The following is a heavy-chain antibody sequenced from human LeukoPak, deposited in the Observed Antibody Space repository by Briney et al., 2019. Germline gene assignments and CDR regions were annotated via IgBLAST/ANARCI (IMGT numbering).Heavy chain of an antibody. CDR1: GGSISSSSYY. CDR2: IYYSGST. D-gene: IGHD2-15*01. V-gene: IGHV4-39*07. Sequence: SETLSLTCTVSGGSISSSSYYWGWIRQPPGKGLEWIGSIYYSGSTYYNPSLKSRVTISVDTSMNQFSLKLSSVTAADTAVYYCARDGGISGGSPVDVWGKGTTVTVSS. CDR3: ARDGGISGGSPVDV. J-gene: IGHJ6*04.